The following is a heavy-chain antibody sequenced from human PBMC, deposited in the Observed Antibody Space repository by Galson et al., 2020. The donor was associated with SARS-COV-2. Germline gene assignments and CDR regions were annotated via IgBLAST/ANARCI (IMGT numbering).Heavy chain of an antibody. CDR3: AAHYDILTGFDD. Sequence: GGSLRLSCVASGFTFSDYAMSWVRQAPGKGLEWVSSISGDDGPTYFADSVKGRFTISRDNSKNTLYLQMYNLRVEDTAVYYCAAHYDILTGFDDWGQGTRVTVSS. CDR2: ISGDDGPT. J-gene: IGHJ4*02. V-gene: IGHV3-23*01. D-gene: IGHD3-9*01. CDR1: GFTFSDYA.